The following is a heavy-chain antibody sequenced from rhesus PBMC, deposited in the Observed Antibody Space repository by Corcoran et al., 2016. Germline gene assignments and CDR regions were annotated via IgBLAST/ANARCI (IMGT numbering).Heavy chain of an antibody. Sequence: QVQLQESGPGLVKPSETLSLTCAVSGYSISSNYWSWIRQPPGKGLEWIGYIYGSSGSTYYNPSLNGRVTISTDTSKKQFSLNLSSVTAADTAVYYCASSLGAYWGQGVLVTVSS. V-gene: IGHV4-147*01. CDR3: ASSLGAY. J-gene: IGHJ4*01. D-gene: IGHD1-44*02. CDR1: GYSISSNY. CDR2: IYGSSGST.